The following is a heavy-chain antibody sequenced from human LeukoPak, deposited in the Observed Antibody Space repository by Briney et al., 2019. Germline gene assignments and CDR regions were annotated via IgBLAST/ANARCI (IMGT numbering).Heavy chain of an antibody. CDR3: ARDRLHYGEYEKTLDY. D-gene: IGHD4-17*01. CDR2: MSGSSNYI. V-gene: IGHV3-21*01. J-gene: IGHJ4*02. CDR1: GFILSSYS. Sequence: GGSLRLSCAASGFILSSYSINWVRQAPGKGLEWVSCMSGSSNYIYYTDSVKGRFTLSRDNAKNSLFLQMNSLRADDTAVYYCARDRLHYGEYEKTLDYWGQGTLVTVSS.